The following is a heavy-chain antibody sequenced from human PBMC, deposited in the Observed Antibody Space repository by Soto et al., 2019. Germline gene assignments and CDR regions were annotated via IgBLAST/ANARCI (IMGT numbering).Heavy chain of an antibody. J-gene: IGHJ4*02. CDR1: GFTFDIFA. CDR2: ITVHGGT. Sequence: EVQLLESGGGVVQPGGSLRLSCAASGFTFDIFALNWVRQAAGKGLEWVSSITVHGGTYYADSVKGRFTVSRDNSKSTLSLQMTSLSAEDTAVYYCTRSRGYSGYAPRDWGQGTLVTVSS. D-gene: IGHD5-12*01. CDR3: TRSRGYSGYAPRD. V-gene: IGHV3-23*01.